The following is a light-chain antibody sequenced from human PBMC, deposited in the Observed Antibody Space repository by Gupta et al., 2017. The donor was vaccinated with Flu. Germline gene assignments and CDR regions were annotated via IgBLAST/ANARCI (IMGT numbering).Light chain of an antibody. V-gene: IGLV1-51*02. Sequence: VTISCSGTSFNIGNNYVSSYQQHPGAAPTLLISENNKRPSGLPHRFSGSKSDTSATLGIAGLQPGDDADYYCGTWYNSRSDGVFGGGTKLTVL. CDR1: SFNIGNNY. CDR3: GTWYNSRSDGV. J-gene: IGLJ3*02. CDR2: ENN.